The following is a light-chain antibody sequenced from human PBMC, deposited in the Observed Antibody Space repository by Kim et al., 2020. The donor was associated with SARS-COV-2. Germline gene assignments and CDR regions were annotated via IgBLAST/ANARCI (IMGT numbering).Light chain of an antibody. CDR1: QSVSSY. Sequence: EIVLTQSPATLSLSPGERATLSCRASQSVSSYLAWYQQKSGQAPRLLIYDASNRATGIPARFSGSGSGTDFTLTISSLEPEDFAVYYCQQRSNWRGITFGQGTRREIK. CDR3: QQRSNWRGIT. J-gene: IGKJ5*01. CDR2: DAS. V-gene: IGKV3-11*01.